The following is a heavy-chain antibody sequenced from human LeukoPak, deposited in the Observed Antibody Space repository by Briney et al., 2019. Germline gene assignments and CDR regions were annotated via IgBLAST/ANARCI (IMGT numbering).Heavy chain of an antibody. Sequence: GGSLRLSCAASGFTFSNSGMSWVRQAPGKGLEWVSAISTDAGETHYADSVKGRFTISRDNSKNTVPLQMSSLRAEDTALYYCAKGSGNGYGSGPFDYWGQGTLVTVSS. CDR3: AKGSGNGYGSGPFDY. V-gene: IGHV3-23*01. J-gene: IGHJ4*02. CDR2: ISTDAGET. D-gene: IGHD3-10*01. CDR1: GFTFSNSG.